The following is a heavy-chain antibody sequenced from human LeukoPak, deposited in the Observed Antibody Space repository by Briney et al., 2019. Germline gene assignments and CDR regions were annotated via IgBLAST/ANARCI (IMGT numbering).Heavy chain of an antibody. CDR3: ARRYSTSRHYYFDY. D-gene: IGHD6-13*01. CDR2: ICPGDSNT. Sequence: GESLKISCKGSGYNFTSYCIGWVRQMPGKGLEWMGIICPGDSNTRYSPSFQGQVTISADKSITTAYLQWSSLKASDTAMYHCARRYSTSRHYYFDYWGQGTLVTVSS. V-gene: IGHV5-51*01. J-gene: IGHJ4*02. CDR1: GYNFTSYC.